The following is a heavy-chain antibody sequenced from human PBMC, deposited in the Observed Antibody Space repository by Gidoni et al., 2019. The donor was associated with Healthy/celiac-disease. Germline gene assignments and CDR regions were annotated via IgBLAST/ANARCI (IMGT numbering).Heavy chain of an antibody. CDR1: GFTFSSYE. V-gene: IGHV3-48*03. D-gene: IGHD3-3*02. Sequence: EVQLVESGGGLVQPGGSLRLSCAASGFTFSSYEMNWVRQAPGKGLEWVSYISSSGSTIYYADSVKGRFTISRDNAKNSLYLQMNSLRAEDTAVYYCASSNFPVDLHAGRISFDIWGQGTMVTVSS. J-gene: IGHJ3*02. CDR2: ISSSGSTI. CDR3: ASSNFPVDLHAGRISFDI.